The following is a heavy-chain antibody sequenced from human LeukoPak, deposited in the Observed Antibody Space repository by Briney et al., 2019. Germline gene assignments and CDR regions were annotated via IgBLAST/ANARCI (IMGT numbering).Heavy chain of an antibody. CDR2: IKSKTDGGTT. J-gene: IGHJ6*03. CDR3: TTAYYDFWSGSNYMDV. V-gene: IGHV3-15*01. CDR1: GFTFSNAW. D-gene: IGHD3-3*01. Sequence: GGSLRLSCAASGFTFSNAWMSWVRQAPGKGLEWVGRIKSKTDGGTTDYAAPVKGRFTISRDDSKNTLYLQMNSLKTEDTAVYYCTTAYYDFWSGSNYMDVWGKGTTVTVSS.